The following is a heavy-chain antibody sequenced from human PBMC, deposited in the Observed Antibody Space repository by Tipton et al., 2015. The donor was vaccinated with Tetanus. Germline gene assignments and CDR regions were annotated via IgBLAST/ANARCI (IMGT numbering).Heavy chain of an antibody. Sequence: SLRLSCAASGFTFSNYPMIWVRQAPGKGLEWVAVMSYEGTKKDSADSVKGRFTISRDNSKNTLYLQMSSLRAADTAVYYCARGGLGAPSYWFEPGGRGPLAAVSA. D-gene: IGHD3-16*01. V-gene: IGHV3-30*04. J-gene: IGHJ5*02. CDR1: GFTFSNYP. CDR3: ARGGLGAPSYWFEP. CDR2: MSYEGTKK.